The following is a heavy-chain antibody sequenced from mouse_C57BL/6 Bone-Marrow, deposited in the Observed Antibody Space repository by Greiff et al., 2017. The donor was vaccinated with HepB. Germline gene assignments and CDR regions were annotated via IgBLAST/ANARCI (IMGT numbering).Heavy chain of an antibody. CDR2: ISSGSSTI. CDR3: ARHGSLYYYAMDY. CDR1: GFTFSDYG. J-gene: IGHJ4*01. D-gene: IGHD2-2*01. V-gene: IGHV5-17*01. Sequence: EVQRVESGGGLVKPGGSLKLSCAASGFTFSDYGMHWVRQAPEKGLEWVAYISSGSSTIYYADTVKGRFTISRDNAKNTLFLQMTSLRSEDTAMYYCARHGSLYYYAMDYWGQGTSVTVSS.